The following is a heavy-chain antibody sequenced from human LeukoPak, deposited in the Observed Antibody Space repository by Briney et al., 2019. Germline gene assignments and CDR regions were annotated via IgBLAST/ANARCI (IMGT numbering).Heavy chain of an antibody. CDR3: ARAASYSSSGKTRKNYYFDY. CDR1: GYTFTSYD. CDR2: MNPNSGNT. Sequence: ASVKVSCKASGYTFTSYDINWVRQATGQGLEWMGWMNPNSGNTGYAQKFQGRVTMTRNTSISTAYMELSSLRSENTAVYYCARAASYSSSGKTRKNYYFDYWGQGTLVTVSS. D-gene: IGHD6-13*01. J-gene: IGHJ4*02. V-gene: IGHV1-8*01.